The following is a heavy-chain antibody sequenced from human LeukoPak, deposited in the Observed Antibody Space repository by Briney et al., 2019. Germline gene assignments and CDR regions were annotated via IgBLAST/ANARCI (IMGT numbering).Heavy chain of an antibody. D-gene: IGHD2-2*01. V-gene: IGHV3-23*01. CDR1: GFTFSSYA. Sequence: GGSLRLSCAASGFTFSSYAMSWVRQAPGKGLEWVSAISGSGGSTYYADSVKGRFTISRDNSKNTLYLQMNSLRAEDTAVYYCAKGPGAYIVVVPAATPYYYGIDVWGQGTTVTVSS. CDR2: ISGSGGST. CDR3: AKGPGAYIVVVPAATPYYYGIDV. J-gene: IGHJ6*02.